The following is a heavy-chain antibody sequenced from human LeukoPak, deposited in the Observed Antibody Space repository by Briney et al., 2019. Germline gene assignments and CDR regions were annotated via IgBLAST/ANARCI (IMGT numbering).Heavy chain of an antibody. CDR2: MYYNRST. J-gene: IGHJ3*02. V-gene: IGHV4-59*12. CDR3: ARGGGYFLIDAFDI. CDR1: GGSISSYS. Sequence: SETLSLTCTVSGGSISSYSRSWVRQPPGKGLEWIGYMYYNRSTNYNPSLNSRVTISVDTSKNQFSLKLSSVTAADTAVYYCARGGGYFLIDAFDIWGLGTMVTVSS. D-gene: IGHD3-22*01.